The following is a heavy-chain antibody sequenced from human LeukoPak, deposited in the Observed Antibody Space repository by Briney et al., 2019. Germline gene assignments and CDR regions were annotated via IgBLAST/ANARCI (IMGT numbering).Heavy chain of an antibody. CDR3: TKYSGSYRFDY. V-gene: IGHV3-15*01. D-gene: IGHD1-26*01. J-gene: IGHJ4*02. CDR2: IKSKTDGGTA. CDR1: GSGFTFSNAW. Sequence: GGSLRLSCAASGSGFTFSNAWMSWVRPAPGKGLEWVGRIKSKTDGGTADYAGPVKGRFTLSRADSKNTLYLQMNSLKIEDTAVYYCTKYSGSYRFDYWGQGTLVTVSS.